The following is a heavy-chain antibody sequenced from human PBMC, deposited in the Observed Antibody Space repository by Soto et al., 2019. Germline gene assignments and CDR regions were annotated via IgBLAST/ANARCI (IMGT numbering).Heavy chain of an antibody. Sequence: EVQLLESGGGLVQPGGSLRLSCAASGFTFSTHAMSWVRQAPGKGLEWLSSISSSGARTYYADSVKGRFTISRDNSRNTLYLQMDSLSAEDTALFYCAKPLSTSGGSQNNYDNWGQGTLVTVSS. CDR2: ISSSGART. V-gene: IGHV3-23*01. CDR1: GFTFSTHA. J-gene: IGHJ4*02. CDR3: AKPLSTSGGSQNNYDN. D-gene: IGHD2-15*01.